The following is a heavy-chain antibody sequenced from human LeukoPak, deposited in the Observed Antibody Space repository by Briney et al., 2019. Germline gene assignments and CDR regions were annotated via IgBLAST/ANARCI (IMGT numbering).Heavy chain of an antibody. J-gene: IGHJ4*02. CDR3: ARGDAVWGSYRYGTFDY. CDR1: GGSISSYY. CDR2: IYYSGST. Sequence: SETLSLTCTVSGGSISSYYWSWIRQPPGKGLEWIGYIYYSGSTNYNPSLKSRVTISVDTSKNQFSLKLSSVTAADTAVYYCARGDAVWGSYRYGTFDYWGQGTLVTVSS. V-gene: IGHV4-59*01. D-gene: IGHD3-16*02.